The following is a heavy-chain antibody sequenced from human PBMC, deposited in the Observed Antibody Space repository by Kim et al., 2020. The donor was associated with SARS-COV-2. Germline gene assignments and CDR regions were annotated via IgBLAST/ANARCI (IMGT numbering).Heavy chain of an antibody. CDR3: ASSGNPLIDGDYVLDYYYYYGMDV. Sequence: SETLSLTCTVSGGSISSSSYYWGWIRQPPGKGLEWIGSIYYSGSTYYNPSLKSRVTISVDTSKNQFSLKLSSVTAADTAVYYCASSGNPLIDGDYVLDYYYYYGMDVWGQGTTVTVSS. J-gene: IGHJ6*02. D-gene: IGHD4-17*01. V-gene: IGHV4-39*01. CDR1: GGSISSSSYY. CDR2: IYYSGST.